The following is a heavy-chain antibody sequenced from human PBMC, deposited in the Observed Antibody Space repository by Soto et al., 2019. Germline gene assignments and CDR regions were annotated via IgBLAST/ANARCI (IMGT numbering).Heavy chain of an antibody. V-gene: IGHV3-30-3*01. J-gene: IGHJ6*02. D-gene: IGHD3-3*01. Sequence: GGSLRLSCAASGFTFSSYAMHWVRQAPGKGLEWVAVISYDGSNKYYADSVKGRFTISRGNSKNTLYLQMNSLRAEDTAVYYCARCLYDFCGYGMDVWGQGTTVTGSS. CDR2: ISYDGSNK. CDR3: ARCLYDFCGYGMDV. CDR1: GFTFSSYA.